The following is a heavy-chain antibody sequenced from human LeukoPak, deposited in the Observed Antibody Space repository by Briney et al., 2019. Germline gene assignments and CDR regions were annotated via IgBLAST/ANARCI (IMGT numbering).Heavy chain of an antibody. CDR2: ISAYNGNT. CDR1: GGTFSSYA. J-gene: IGHJ4*02. CDR3: ARSGFGDDGSDY. V-gene: IGHV1-18*01. Sequence: ASVKVSCKASGGTFSSYAISWVRQAPGQGLEWMGWISAYNGNTNYAQKLQGRVTMTTDTSASTAYMELRSLRSDDTAVYYCARSGFGDDGSDYWGQGTLVTVSS. D-gene: IGHD4-17*01.